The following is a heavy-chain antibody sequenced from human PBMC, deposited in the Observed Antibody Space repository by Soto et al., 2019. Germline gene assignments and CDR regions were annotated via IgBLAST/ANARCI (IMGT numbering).Heavy chain of an antibody. Sequence: GASVKVSCKASGYTFTGYYMHWGRQAPGQGLECMGWMNPNSGRTAYAQKFQGRVTMTRSSSVSTAYMELSSLRSEDTAVYYCARPHDYIWGSHRTIESYAMDVWGQGTTGTVSS. CDR1: GYTFTGYY. D-gene: IGHD3-16*02. J-gene: IGHJ6*02. CDR2: MNPNSGRT. CDR3: ARPHDYIWGSHRTIESYAMDV. V-gene: IGHV1-8*02.